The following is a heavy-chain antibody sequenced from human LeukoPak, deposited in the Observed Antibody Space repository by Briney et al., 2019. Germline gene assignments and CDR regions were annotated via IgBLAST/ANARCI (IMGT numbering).Heavy chain of an antibody. J-gene: IGHJ6*03. D-gene: IGHD2-2*01. V-gene: IGHV1-18*01. Sequence: ASVKVSCKASGYTFTSYGISWVRQAPGQGLEWMGWISAHNGNTNYAQKLQGRVIMTTDTSTSTAYMELRSLRSDDTAVYYCARVVPAATRLFYYYYMDVWGKGTTVTVSS. CDR3: ARVVPAATRLFYYYYMDV. CDR1: GYTFTSYG. CDR2: ISAHNGNT.